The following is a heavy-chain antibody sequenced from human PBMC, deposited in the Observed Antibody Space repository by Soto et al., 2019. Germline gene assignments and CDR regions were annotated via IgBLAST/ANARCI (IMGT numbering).Heavy chain of an antibody. D-gene: IGHD1-26*01. CDR1: GYTFTSKG. CDR2: SSAYNGNT. Sequence: QVQLVQSGAEVKKPGASVKVSCKASGYTFTSKGISGVRQAPGQGLEGMGGSSAYNGNTNYAQKLQGRVTMTTDTSTSTAYMELRSLRSDDTAVYYCARDLHSGSYFLGYYYGMDVWGQGTTVTVSS. V-gene: IGHV1-18*01. CDR3: ARDLHSGSYFLGYYYGMDV. J-gene: IGHJ6*02.